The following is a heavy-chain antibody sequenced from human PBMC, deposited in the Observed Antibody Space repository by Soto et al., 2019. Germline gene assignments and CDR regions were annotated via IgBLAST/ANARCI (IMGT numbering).Heavy chain of an antibody. Sequence: GGSLRLSCAASGFTFDDYALHWVRQAPGKGLEWVSGISWNSGSIGYADSVKGRFTISRDNAKNSLYLQMNSLRAEDTALYYCAKGYSSGWYESYAVQYYFDDWGQGTLVTVSS. J-gene: IGHJ4*02. CDR1: GFTFDDYA. CDR2: ISWNSGSI. CDR3: AKGYSSGWYESYAVQYYFDD. V-gene: IGHV3-9*01. D-gene: IGHD6-19*01.